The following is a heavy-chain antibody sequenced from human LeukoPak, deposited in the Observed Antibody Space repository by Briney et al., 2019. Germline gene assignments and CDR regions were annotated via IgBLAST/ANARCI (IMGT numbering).Heavy chain of an antibody. CDR3: ARVSRNHYDSSWSSGDY. CDR1: GYTFTSYY. D-gene: IGHD3-22*01. Sequence: ASVKVSCKASGYTFTSYYMHWVRQAPGQGLEWMGLINPSGGSTSYAQKFQGRVTMTRDTSTSTVYMELSSLRSEDTAVYYCARVSRNHYDSSWSSGDYWGQGTLVTVSS. J-gene: IGHJ4*02. CDR2: INPSGGST. V-gene: IGHV1-46*01.